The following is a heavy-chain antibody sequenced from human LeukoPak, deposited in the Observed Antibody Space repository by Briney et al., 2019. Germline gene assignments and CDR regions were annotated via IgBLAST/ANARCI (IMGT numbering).Heavy chain of an antibody. V-gene: IGHV1-69*04. CDR3: ARVRSRGYYDSSGYLLYGMDV. Sequence: SVKVSCKASGGTFSSYAISWVRQAPGQGLEWMGRINPILGIANYAQKFQGRVTITADKSTSTAYMELSSLRSEDTAVYYCARVRSRGYYDSSGYLLYGMDVWGQGTTVTVSS. CDR1: GGTFSSYA. J-gene: IGHJ6*02. CDR2: INPILGIA. D-gene: IGHD3-22*01.